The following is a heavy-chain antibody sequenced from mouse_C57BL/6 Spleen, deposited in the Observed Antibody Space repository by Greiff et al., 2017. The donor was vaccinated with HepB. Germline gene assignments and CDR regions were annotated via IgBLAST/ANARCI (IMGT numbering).Heavy chain of an antibody. CDR3: ARAYGYDGRFAY. V-gene: IGHV1-82*01. D-gene: IGHD2-2*01. CDR1: GYAFSSSW. CDR2: IYPGDGDT. Sequence: VQLQQSGPELVKPGASVKISCKASGYAFSSSWMNWVKQRPGKGLEWIGRIYPGDGDTNYKGKFKGKATLTADKSSSTAYMQLSSLTSEDSAVYFGARAYGYDGRFAYWGQGTLVTVSA. J-gene: IGHJ3*01.